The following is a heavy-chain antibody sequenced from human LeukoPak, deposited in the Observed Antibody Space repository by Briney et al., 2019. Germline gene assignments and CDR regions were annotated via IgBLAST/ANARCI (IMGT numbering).Heavy chain of an antibody. Sequence: PGGSLRLSCAAWGFTFSSYAMSGVRQAPGKGLEGVSTLSGSGGSTYYADSVKGRFTISRDNSKNTLYLQMNSLRAEDTAVYYCAKDLTIFGVVLIVLEDDYWGQGPLVTVSS. D-gene: IGHD3-3*01. V-gene: IGHV3-23*01. CDR3: AKDLTIFGVVLIVLEDDY. J-gene: IGHJ4*02. CDR1: GFTFSSYA. CDR2: LSGSGGST.